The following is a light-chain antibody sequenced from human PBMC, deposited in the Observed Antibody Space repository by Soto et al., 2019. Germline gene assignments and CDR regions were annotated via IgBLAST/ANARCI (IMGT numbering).Light chain of an antibody. Sequence: DIQMTQSPSTLSASVGDRVTITCRASQSISSWLAWYQQKPGQAPKLLIYKASTLQSGVPSRFSGSGSGTEFTLAISRLQPDDSATYYCQQYNANWTFGQGTKVEIK. V-gene: IGKV1-5*03. CDR3: QQYNANWT. CDR1: QSISSW. J-gene: IGKJ1*01. CDR2: KAS.